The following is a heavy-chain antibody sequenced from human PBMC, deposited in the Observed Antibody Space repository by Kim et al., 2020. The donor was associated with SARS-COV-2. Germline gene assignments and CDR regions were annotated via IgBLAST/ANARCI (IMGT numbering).Heavy chain of an antibody. J-gene: IGHJ4*02. CDR3: ATGGDGYNYLLFDY. V-gene: IGHV4-39*07. D-gene: IGHD5-12*01. Sequence: PSLTRRVPISVDTSQNQFSLKLSSVTAADTAVYYCATGGDGYNYLLFDYWGQGTLVTVSS.